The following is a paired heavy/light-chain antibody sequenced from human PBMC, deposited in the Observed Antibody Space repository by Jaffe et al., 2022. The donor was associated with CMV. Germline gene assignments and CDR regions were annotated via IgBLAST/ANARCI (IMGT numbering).Heavy chain of an antibody. CDR1: GFTFSDYY. Sequence: QVQLVESGGGLVKPGGSLRLSCAASGFTFSDYYMSWIRQAPGKGLEWVSYISSSSSYTNYADSVKGRFTISRDNAKNSLYLQMNSLRAEDTAVYYCASAGAVGWDYSSGYYYVSAFDIWGQGTMVTVSS. CDR3: ASAGAVGWDYSSGYYYVSAFDI. D-gene: IGHD3-22*01. V-gene: IGHV3-11*06. J-gene: IGHJ3*02. CDR2: ISSSSSYT.
Light chain of an antibody. Sequence: DIQMTQSPSSVSASVGDRVTITCRASQGISSWLAWYQQKPGKAPKLLIYAASSLQSGVPSRFSGSGSGTDFTLTISSLQPEDFATYYCQQANSFRALTFGGGTKVEIK. J-gene: IGKJ4*01. CDR3: QQANSFRALT. CDR1: QGISSW. V-gene: IGKV1D-12*01. CDR2: AAS.